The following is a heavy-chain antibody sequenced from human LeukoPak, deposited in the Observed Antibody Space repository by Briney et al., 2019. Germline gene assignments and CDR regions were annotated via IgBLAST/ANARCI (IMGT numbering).Heavy chain of an antibody. CDR3: ARDPGLMIGELFSWFDP. Sequence: SQTLSLTCAVSGGSISSGGYSWSWIRQPPGKGLEWIGYMYHRGSTYYNPSLKSRVTMSVDTSKNQFSLKLSSVTAADTAVYYCARDPGLMIGELFSWFDPWGQGTLVTVSS. V-gene: IGHV4-30-2*01. D-gene: IGHD3-10*02. J-gene: IGHJ5*02. CDR2: MYHRGST. CDR1: GGSISSGGYS.